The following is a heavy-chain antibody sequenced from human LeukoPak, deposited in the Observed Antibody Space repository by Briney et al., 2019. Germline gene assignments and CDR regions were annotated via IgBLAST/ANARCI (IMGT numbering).Heavy chain of an antibody. D-gene: IGHD3-3*01. CDR2: IIPMSGTA. J-gene: IGHJ4*02. CDR3: ASPVKYYDTWSGYPPFDY. V-gene: IGHV1-69*01. Sequence: SVKVSCKASGGTFNNFAISWVRQAPGQGLEWVGGIIPMSGTANYAQKVQGRVTITADESTSTAYMELSSLRSEDTAIYYCASPVKYYDTWSGYPPFDYWGQGTLVTVSS. CDR1: GGTFNNFA.